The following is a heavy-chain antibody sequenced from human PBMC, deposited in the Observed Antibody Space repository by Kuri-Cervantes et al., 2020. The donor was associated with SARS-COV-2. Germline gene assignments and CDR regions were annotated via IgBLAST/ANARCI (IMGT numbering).Heavy chain of an antibody. D-gene: IGHD4-17*01. V-gene: IGHV3-21*01. CDR3: ARAHYGDYVAYIY. Sequence: GGSLRLSCAASGFTFSSYSMNWVRQAPGKGLEWVSSISSSSSYIYYADSVKGRFTISRDNAKNSLYLQMNSLRAEDTAVYYCARAHYGDYVAYIYWGHGTLVTVSS. J-gene: IGHJ4*01. CDR1: GFTFSSYS. CDR2: ISSSSSYI.